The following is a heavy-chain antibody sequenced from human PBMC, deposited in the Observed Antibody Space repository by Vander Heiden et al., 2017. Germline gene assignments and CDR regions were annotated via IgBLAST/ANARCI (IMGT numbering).Heavy chain of an antibody. CDR2: IKQDGSEQ. V-gene: IGHV3-7*01. CDR1: GFTFNNYW. J-gene: IGHJ4*02. Sequence: EVQLVESGGGLVQPGGYLRLSCAASGFTFNNYWMSWVRQAPGKGLEWVANIKQDGSEQFYVDSVKGRFTISRDNAKNSLYLQMNSLRGEDTAVYYCARRRGTSSSYLFDYWCQGTLVTVSS. CDR3: ARRRGTSSSYLFDY. D-gene: IGHD5-18*01.